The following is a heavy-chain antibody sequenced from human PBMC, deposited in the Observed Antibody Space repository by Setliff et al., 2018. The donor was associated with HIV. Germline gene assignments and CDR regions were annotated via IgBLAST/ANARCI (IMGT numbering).Heavy chain of an antibody. J-gene: IGHJ4*02. Sequence: SETLSLTCTVSGGSISSYYWNWIRQHPGKGLEWIGYIYSSGSTYYSPSLKSRLAISVDTSKMQFSLTVTSMTAADTAVYYCARVRTGDRSFDFWGQGTLVTAPQ. CDR3: ARVRTGDRSFDF. D-gene: IGHD1-1*01. V-gene: IGHV4-31*03. CDR2: IYSSGST. CDR1: GGSISSYY.